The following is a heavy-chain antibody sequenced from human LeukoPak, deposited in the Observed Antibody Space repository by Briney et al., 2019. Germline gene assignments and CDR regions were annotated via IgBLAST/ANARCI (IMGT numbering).Heavy chain of an antibody. J-gene: IGHJ4*02. CDR1: GGSISSGSHY. CDR3: ARYPYSDSGVWQAFDY. CDR2: MHYSGIT. Sequence: SETLSLTCIVSGGSISSGSHYWGWVRQPPGKGLEWTGSMHYSGITYYNPSLTSRVTISVDTSKNQFSLRLTSVTAADTAVYYCARYPYSDSGVWQAFDYWGQGTLVTVSS. D-gene: IGHD5-12*01. V-gene: IGHV4-39*01.